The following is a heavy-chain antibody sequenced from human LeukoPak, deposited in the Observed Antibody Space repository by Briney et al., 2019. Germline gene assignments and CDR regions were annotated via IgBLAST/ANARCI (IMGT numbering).Heavy chain of an antibody. V-gene: IGHV4-30-4*08. D-gene: IGHD6-13*01. CDR1: GGSISSGDYY. CDR2: IHYSGNT. J-gene: IGHJ3*02. CDR3: ARARRFAAAGTTAFDI. Sequence: SETLSLTCTVSGGSISSGDYYWSWIRQPPGKGLEWIGYIHYSGNTYYNPSLKSRLTISVDTSKNQFSLQLTSVTAADTAVYYCARARRFAAAGTTAFDIWGQGTMVTVSS.